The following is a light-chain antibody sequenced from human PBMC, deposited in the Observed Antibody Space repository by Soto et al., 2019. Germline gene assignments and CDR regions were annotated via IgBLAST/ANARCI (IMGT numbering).Light chain of an antibody. V-gene: IGKV1-5*03. Sequence: DSQMTQSPSTLSASVGDRVTITCRASQTISTWLAWYQQKPGKAPKLLIYKASTLESGVPSRFTGSGSETDFTLTISSLQPDDFATYYCQQYKSFWTFGQGTKVEIK. CDR1: QTISTW. CDR2: KAS. J-gene: IGKJ1*01. CDR3: QQYKSFWT.